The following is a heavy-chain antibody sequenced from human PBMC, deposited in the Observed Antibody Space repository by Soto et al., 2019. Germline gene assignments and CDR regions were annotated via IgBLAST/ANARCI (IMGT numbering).Heavy chain of an antibody. CDR1: GFTFASHA. D-gene: IGHD3-16*01. V-gene: IGHV3-23*04. CDR2: SGSSGAT. Sequence: EVLLVESGGGLVQRGGSLRLSCEASGFTFASHAMSWVRQRPGKGLEWVSASGSSGATYYADSVKGRFIISRDNSKSILFLEMNSLSPEDTGVYFCAKKGSGGNWFDPWGQGTLVTVS. CDR3: AKKGSGGNWFDP. J-gene: IGHJ5*02.